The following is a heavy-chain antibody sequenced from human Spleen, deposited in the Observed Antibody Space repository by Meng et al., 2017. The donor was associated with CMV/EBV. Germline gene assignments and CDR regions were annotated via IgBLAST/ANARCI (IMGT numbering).Heavy chain of an antibody. D-gene: IGHD2-2*01. CDR3: AKDIVVISPAGAFDS. CDR1: GITFSSYA. V-gene: IGHV3-30*04. CDR2: ISYDGSSK. Sequence: GESLKISCAASGITFSSYAMHWVRQAPGKGLEWVAVISYDGSSKFYADSVKGRFTISRDNSKNTLYLQMNSLRAEDTAVYYSAKDIVVISPAGAFDSWGQWTMVTVSS. J-gene: IGHJ3*02.